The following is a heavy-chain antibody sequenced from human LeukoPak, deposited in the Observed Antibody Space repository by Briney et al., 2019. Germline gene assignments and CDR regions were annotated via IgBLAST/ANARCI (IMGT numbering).Heavy chain of an antibody. CDR2: ISYDGSNE. J-gene: IGHJ3*02. CDR1: GFVFSSFG. V-gene: IGHV3-33*05. CDR3: ARDVTMIRGVTRDPDAFDI. Sequence: GTSLRLSCTVSGFVFSSFGMHWVRQAPGKGPEWVAFISYDGSNEYYGDSAKGRFTISGDNSEGTLYLQMNSLRADDTALYYCARDVTMIRGVTRDPDAFDIWGQGTLVTVSS. D-gene: IGHD3-10*01.